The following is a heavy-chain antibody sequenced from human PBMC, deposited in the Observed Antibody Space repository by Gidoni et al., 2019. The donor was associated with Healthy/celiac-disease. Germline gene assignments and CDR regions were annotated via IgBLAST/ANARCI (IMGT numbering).Heavy chain of an antibody. CDR1: GFTFGDYA. CDR2: IRSKAYGGTT. J-gene: IGHJ6*02. CDR3: TRDIRLYYYYGMDV. V-gene: IGHV3-49*04. D-gene: IGHD3-3*01. Sequence: EVQLVESGGGLVQPGRSLRLSCTASGFTFGDYAMSWVRQAPGKGLEWVGFIRSKAYGGTTEYAASVKGRFTISRDDSKSIAYLQMNSLKTEDTAVYYCTRDIRLYYYYGMDVWGQGTTVTVSS.